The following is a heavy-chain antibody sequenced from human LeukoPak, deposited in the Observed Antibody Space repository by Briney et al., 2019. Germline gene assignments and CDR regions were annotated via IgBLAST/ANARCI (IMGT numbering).Heavy chain of an antibody. Sequence: PGGSLRLSCAASGFTFSSYEMNWVRQAPGKGLEWVSGISGSGGSTYYADSVKGRFTISRDNSKNTLYLQMNSLRAEDTAVYYCAKRGRMLAYAFEIWGQGTMVTVSS. CDR2: ISGSGGST. J-gene: IGHJ3*02. CDR3: AKRGRMLAYAFEI. V-gene: IGHV3-23*01. D-gene: IGHD2-8*01. CDR1: GFTFSSYE.